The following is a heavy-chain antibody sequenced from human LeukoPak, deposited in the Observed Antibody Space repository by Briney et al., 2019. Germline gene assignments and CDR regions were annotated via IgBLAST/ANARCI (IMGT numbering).Heavy chain of an antibody. D-gene: IGHD3-22*01. CDR3: ARLLTYYYDSSGSAYNWFDP. J-gene: IGHJ5*02. Sequence: GESLKISCKGSGYSFTSYWIGWVRQMPGKGLEGMGIIYPGDSDTRYSPSFQGQVTISADKSISTAYLQWSSLKASDTAMYYCARLLTYYYDSSGSAYNWFDPWGQGTLVTVSS. CDR2: IYPGDSDT. CDR1: GYSFTSYW. V-gene: IGHV5-51*01.